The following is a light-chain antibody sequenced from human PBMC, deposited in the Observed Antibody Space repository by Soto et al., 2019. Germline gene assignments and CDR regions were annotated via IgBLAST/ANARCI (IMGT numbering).Light chain of an antibody. CDR1: TGDVTSAHY. J-gene: IGLJ3*02. CDR3: FPTFSSTNLV. V-gene: IGLV7-46*01. Sequence: QAVVTQAPALTVSPGGTVTLTCGSSTGDVTSAHYPSWIQQKPGHAPKTLIYDASNKHSWTPDRFSGSLLGGKTALTLSGAQPEDGDDYKLFPTFSSTNLVFGGGTKVTVL. CDR2: DAS.